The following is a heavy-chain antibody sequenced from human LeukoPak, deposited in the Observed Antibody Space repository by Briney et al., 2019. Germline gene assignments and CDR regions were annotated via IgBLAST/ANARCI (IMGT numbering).Heavy chain of an antibody. Sequence: QAGGSLRHSCAPSGFTLITNDITWLGQAPPKELDWVSGVYSVAYTKFADSVQGRFTISIDNSKNTLYLEMNGLSPDDTAVYYCARGVEPLAANTLAYWGQGTLVTVSS. D-gene: IGHD1-14*01. J-gene: IGHJ4*02. CDR3: ARGVEPLAANTLAY. CDR1: GFTLITND. V-gene: IGHV3-53*01. CDR2: VYSVAYT.